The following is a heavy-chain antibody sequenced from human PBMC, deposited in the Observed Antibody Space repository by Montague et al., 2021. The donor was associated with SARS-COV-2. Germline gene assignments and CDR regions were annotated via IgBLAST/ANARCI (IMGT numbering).Heavy chain of an antibody. CDR1: GVSITSTNW. Sequence: SETQSLTCAVSGVSITSTNWWSLVRQPPGKGLEWIGETSYGGIATYNPSLKSRATISMDRSRNLFSLKLSSVTAADTAIYYCAGKVLTVPADYWGQGTLVTVS. V-gene: IGHV4-4*02. D-gene: IGHD4-11*01. CDR2: TSYGGIA. J-gene: IGHJ4*02. CDR3: AGKVLTVPADY.